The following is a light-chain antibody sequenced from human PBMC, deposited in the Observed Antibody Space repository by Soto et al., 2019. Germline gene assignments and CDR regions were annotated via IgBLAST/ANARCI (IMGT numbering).Light chain of an antibody. V-gene: IGLV7-46*01. CDR1: TGAVTSGHY. J-gene: IGLJ2*01. CDR3: LLYYSETVV. CDR2: DTS. Sequence: QSVVTQEPSLIVSPGGTVTLTCGSSTGAVTSGHYPHWFQQKPDQAPRTLIYDTSIKHSWTPARFSGSLLGGKAALTLSGAQPADEADYYCLLYYSETVVVGGGTQLTVL.